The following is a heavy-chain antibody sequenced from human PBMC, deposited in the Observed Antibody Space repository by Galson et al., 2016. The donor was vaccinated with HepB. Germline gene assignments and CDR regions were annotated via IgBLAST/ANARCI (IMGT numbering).Heavy chain of an antibody. J-gene: IGHJ4*02. V-gene: IGHV3-21*05. D-gene: IGHD4-17*01. CDR2: ISSSGSYM. CDR1: GFTFSSNS. Sequence: SLRLSCAASGFTFSSNSMNWVRQAPGKGLESVSYISSSGSYMYYADSVKGRFTISRDHAKNSLYLQMNSLRAEDTAVYYCARGRGTVTTYYWGQGTLVTVSS. CDR3: ARGRGTVTTYY.